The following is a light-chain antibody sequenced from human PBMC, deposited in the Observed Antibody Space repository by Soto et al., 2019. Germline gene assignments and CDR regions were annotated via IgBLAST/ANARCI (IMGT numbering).Light chain of an antibody. Sequence: DIQLTQSPSFLSASVGDRVTITCRASQGISSYLAWYQQKPGKAPKLLIYAASTLQSGVPSRFSGSGSGTEFTLTNISIQPEDFATYYCQQLNSYPFLTFGGGTKVEIK. CDR2: AAS. V-gene: IGKV1-9*01. J-gene: IGKJ4*01. CDR3: QQLNSYPFLT. CDR1: QGISSY.